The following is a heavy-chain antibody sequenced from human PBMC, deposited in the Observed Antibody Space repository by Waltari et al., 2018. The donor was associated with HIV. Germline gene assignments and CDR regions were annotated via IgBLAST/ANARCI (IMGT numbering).Heavy chain of an antibody. CDR1: GYSFNSYW. V-gene: IGHV5-10-1*01. D-gene: IGHD3-16*02. CDR2: IDPRDSYT. J-gene: IGHJ4*02. Sequence: EVQLVQSGAEVKKPGESLRISCKGSGYSFNSYWINWVGYMPGKGLEWMGGIDPRDSYTNYRPAFQGHVTISADKSISTAYLQWSSLKASDTAMYFCARQTEMFGGVIVFDYWGQGTLVTVSS. CDR3: ARQTEMFGGVIVFDY.